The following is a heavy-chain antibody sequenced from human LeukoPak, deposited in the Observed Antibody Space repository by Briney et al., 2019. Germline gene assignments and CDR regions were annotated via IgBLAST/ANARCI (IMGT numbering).Heavy chain of an antibody. J-gene: IGHJ3*02. Sequence: GGSLRLSCAASGFTFSSYWMHWVRQAPGKGLVWVSSISSSSSYIYYADSVKGRFTISRDNAKNSLYLQMNSLRAEDTAVYYCAAAYGAYDAFDIWGQGTMVTVSS. CDR1: GFTFSSYW. D-gene: IGHD2-21*01. V-gene: IGHV3-21*01. CDR2: ISSSSSYI. CDR3: AAAYGAYDAFDI.